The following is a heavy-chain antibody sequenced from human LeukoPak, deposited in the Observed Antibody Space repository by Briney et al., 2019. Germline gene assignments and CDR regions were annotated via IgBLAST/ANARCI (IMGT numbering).Heavy chain of an antibody. J-gene: IGHJ6*02. Sequence: PGGSLRLSCAASRFTFSNYVMSWVRQAPGGGLECVSAISGSGRSTYYADSVKGRFTISRDNSKNTLYLQMNSLRAEDTALYYCARVAGTIRIWPQPFGDGMGVWGQGTTVTVSS. CDR2: ISGSGRST. D-gene: IGHD3-16*01. V-gene: IGHV3-23*01. CDR3: ARVAGTIRIWPQPFGDGMGV. CDR1: RFTFSNYV.